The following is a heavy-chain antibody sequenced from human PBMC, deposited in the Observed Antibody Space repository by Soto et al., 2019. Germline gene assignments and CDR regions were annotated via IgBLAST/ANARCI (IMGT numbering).Heavy chain of an antibody. CDR1: GFIFDSYE. D-gene: IGHD3-22*01. V-gene: IGHV3-48*03. CDR3: AKDISDSSGYYEGYFQH. CDR2: ISASGSTT. J-gene: IGHJ1*01. Sequence: GGSLRLSCAASGFIFDSYEMNWVRQAPGKGLEWVAYISASGSTTYYADSVKGRFTISRDNSENSVHLQMNSLRAEDTAVYHCAKDISDSSGYYEGYFQHWGQGTLVTVSS.